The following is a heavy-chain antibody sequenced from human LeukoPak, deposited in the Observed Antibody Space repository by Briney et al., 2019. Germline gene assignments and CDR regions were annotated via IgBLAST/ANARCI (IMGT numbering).Heavy chain of an antibody. CDR1: GGSFSGYY. J-gene: IGHJ4*02. CDR3: AIKSRGIVGATLDY. Sequence: KTSETLSLTCAVYGGSFSGYYWSWIRQPPGKGLEWIGEINHSGSTNYNPSLKSRVTISVDTSKNQFSLKLSSVTAAGTAVYYCAIKSRGIVGATLDYWGQGTLVTVSS. D-gene: IGHD1-26*01. V-gene: IGHV4-34*01. CDR2: INHSGST.